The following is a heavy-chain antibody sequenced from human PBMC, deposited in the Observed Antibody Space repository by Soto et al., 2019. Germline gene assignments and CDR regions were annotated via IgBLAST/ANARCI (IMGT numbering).Heavy chain of an antibody. V-gene: IGHV3-74*01. D-gene: IGHD3-10*01. Sequence: EVQLVESGGGLVQPGGSLRLSCAASGFTSSNYWMHWVRQAPGKGLVWVSRIKSDGSSTIYADSVKGRFTISRDNAKNTLDLQMHGLRAVDMAVYYCARSVRSGSFPYYYYAMDVWGQGTTVTVSS. CDR3: ARSVRSGSFPYYYYAMDV. CDR1: GFTSSNYW. CDR2: IKSDGSST. J-gene: IGHJ6*02.